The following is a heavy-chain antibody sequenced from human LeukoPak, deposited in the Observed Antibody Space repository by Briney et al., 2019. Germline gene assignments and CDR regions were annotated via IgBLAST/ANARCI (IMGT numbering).Heavy chain of an antibody. V-gene: IGHV3-23*01. J-gene: IGHJ4*02. CDR2: ISGSGGST. D-gene: IGHD6-13*01. Sequence: GRSLRLSCAASGFTFSSYAMSWDRQAPEKGLEWVSAISGSGGSTYYADSVKGRFTISRDHSKNTLYLQMNSLRAEGTAVYYCAKSVAAAGRGYFDYWGQGTLVTVSS. CDR3: AKSVAAAGRGYFDY. CDR1: GFTFSSYA.